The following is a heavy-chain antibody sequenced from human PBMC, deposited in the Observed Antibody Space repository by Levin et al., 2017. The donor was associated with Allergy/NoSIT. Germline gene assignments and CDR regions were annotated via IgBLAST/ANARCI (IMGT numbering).Heavy chain of an antibody. Sequence: HSGGSLRLSCVGSGFNLRGHAMHWVRQAPGKGLEWVATIAYDGSSDNYAQSVQGRFTVTRDNSKNTLYLQMDSLRAEDTAVYWCARVSYSFFGLDVWGQGTTVTVSS. V-gene: IGHV3-30-3*01. J-gene: IGHJ6*02. D-gene: IGHD2-15*01. CDR1: GFNLRGHA. CDR2: IAYDGSSD. CDR3: ARVSYSFFGLDV.